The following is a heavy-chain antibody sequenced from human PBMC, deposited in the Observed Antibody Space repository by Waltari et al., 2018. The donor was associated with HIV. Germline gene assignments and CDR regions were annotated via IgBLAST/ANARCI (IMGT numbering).Heavy chain of an antibody. V-gene: IGHV1-2*02. CDR1: GYTFTGYY. CDR2: NNPNTGGA. Sequence: QVQLVQSGAEVKKPGASVKVSCRASGYTFTGYYMHWVRMAPGQGLEWMGWNNPNTGGAKYAQKFQGRVTMTRDTSISTVYMELSSLKSDDTAVYYWARATLGAANPFDYWGQGTLVTVSS. D-gene: IGHD2-15*01. J-gene: IGHJ4*02. CDR3: ARATLGAANPFDY.